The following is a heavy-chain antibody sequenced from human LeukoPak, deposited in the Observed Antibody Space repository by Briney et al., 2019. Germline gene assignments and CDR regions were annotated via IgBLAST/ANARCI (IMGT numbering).Heavy chain of an antibody. CDR2: IKQDGSEK. J-gene: IGHJ4*02. CDR3: ARGAPRYDFWSGYSSYGGNYFDY. Sequence: GGSLRLSCAASGFTFSSYWMSWVRQAPGKGLEWVANIKQDGSEKYYVDSVKGRFTISRDNAKNSLYLQMNSLRAEDTAVYYCARGAPRYDFWSGYSSYGGNYFDYWGQGTLVTVSS. CDR1: GFTFSSYW. D-gene: IGHD3-3*01. V-gene: IGHV3-7*03.